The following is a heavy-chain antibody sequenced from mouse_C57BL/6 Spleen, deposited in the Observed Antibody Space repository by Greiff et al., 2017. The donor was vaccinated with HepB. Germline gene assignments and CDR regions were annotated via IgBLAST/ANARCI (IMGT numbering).Heavy chain of an antibody. CDR2: IYPGSGNT. CDR1: GYTFTDYY. J-gene: IGHJ2*01. Sequence: QVQLKESGAELVRPGASVKLSCKASGYTFTDYYINWVKQRPGQGLEWIARIYPGSGNTYYNEKFKGKATLTAEKSSSTAYMQLSSLTSEDSAVYFCAREVLTGTFFDYWGQGTTLTVSS. V-gene: IGHV1-76*01. CDR3: AREVLTGTFFDY. D-gene: IGHD4-1*01.